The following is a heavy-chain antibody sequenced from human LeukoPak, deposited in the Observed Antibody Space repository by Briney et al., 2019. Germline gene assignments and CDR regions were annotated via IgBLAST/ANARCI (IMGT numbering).Heavy chain of an antibody. J-gene: IGHJ4*02. Sequence: PGGSLRLSCAASGFTFSTSWMSWVRQAPGKGLEWVANIEEDGSEEYYADSMKGRFTISRDNTKNAVFLQMNSLRDEDTAVYYCARVIAARPGDYFDYWGQGILVIVSS. CDR1: GFTFSTSW. V-gene: IGHV3-7*01. D-gene: IGHD6-6*01. CDR2: IEEDGSEE. CDR3: ARVIAARPGDYFDY.